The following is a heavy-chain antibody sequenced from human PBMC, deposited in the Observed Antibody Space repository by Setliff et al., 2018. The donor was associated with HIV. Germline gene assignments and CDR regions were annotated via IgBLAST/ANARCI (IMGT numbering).Heavy chain of an antibody. J-gene: IGHJ6*03. Sequence: GGSLRLSCAASGFTFSSYSMNWVRQAPGKGLEWVSSISSSSSYIYYADSVKGRFTITRDNANNSLYLQMNSLRAEDTAVYYCARERRVEVITGYYYYYMDVWGKGTTVTVSS. V-gene: IGHV3-21*01. CDR1: GFTFSSYS. D-gene: IGHD3-22*01. CDR3: ARERRVEVITGYYYYYMDV. CDR2: ISSSSSYI.